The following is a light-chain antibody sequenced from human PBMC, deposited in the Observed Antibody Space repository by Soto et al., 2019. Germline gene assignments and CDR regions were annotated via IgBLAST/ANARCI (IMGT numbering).Light chain of an antibody. CDR2: SAS. CDR3: QQLNNYPLT. Sequence: DIQLTQSPPFVSASVGDRVTITCRASQDIGNFLAWYQQKPGKAPKLLIYSASTLQSGVPSRFSGSGSAAEFSLTISSLQPEDFAAYFCQQLNNYPLTFGGGTKVDIK. J-gene: IGKJ4*01. CDR1: QDIGNF. V-gene: IGKV1-9*01.